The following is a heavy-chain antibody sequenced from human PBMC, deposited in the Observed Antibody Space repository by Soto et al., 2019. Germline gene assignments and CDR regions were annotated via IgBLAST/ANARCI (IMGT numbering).Heavy chain of an antibody. Sequence: QSGGSLRLSCAASGFTFSSYAMHWVRQAPGKGLEWVAVISYDGSNKYYADSVKGRFTISRDNSKNTLYLQMNSLRAEDTAVYYCARGTAYYDFWSGLYYYYGMDVWGQGTTVTVSS. J-gene: IGHJ6*02. V-gene: IGHV3-30-3*01. CDR2: ISYDGSNK. CDR1: GFTFSSYA. D-gene: IGHD3-3*01. CDR3: ARGTAYYDFWSGLYYYYGMDV.